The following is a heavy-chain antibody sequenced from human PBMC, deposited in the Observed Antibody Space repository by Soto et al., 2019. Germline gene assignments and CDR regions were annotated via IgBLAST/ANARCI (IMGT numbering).Heavy chain of an antibody. D-gene: IGHD6-19*01. Sequence: EAQMVESGGGLVQPGGSLRLSCAASGFGFSGEWMSWIRQAPGKGLEWVASIKGDGSETYYIESVRGRFTISRDNTKNSLHMEMHSLRAEDTAVYYCPRDRGWYAFFYWGQGTLVTVS. J-gene: IGHJ4*02. CDR1: GFGFSGEW. V-gene: IGHV3-7*04. CDR3: PRDRGWYAFFY. CDR2: IKGDGSET.